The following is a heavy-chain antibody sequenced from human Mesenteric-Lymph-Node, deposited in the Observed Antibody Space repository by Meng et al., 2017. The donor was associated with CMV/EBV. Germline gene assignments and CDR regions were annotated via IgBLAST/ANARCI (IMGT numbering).Heavy chain of an antibody. CDR2: VYWDDDK. J-gene: IGHJ4*02. CDR1: GFSLSTSGVG. Sequence: GFSLSTSGVGVAWIRQPPGKALEWLAVVYWDDDKRYNPSLKTRLSITKDNSKDQVVLTMTNMDPVDTATYFCAHDKVAVGTGYVDHWGQGTLVTVSS. D-gene: IGHD2-8*02. CDR3: AHDKVAVGTGYVDH. V-gene: IGHV2-5*02.